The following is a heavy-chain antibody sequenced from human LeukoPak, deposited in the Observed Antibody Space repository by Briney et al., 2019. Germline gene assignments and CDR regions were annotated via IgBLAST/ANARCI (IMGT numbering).Heavy chain of an antibody. Sequence: GRSLRLSCAASGFIFSSYGMHWVRQTPDKGLEWVAVIWYDGSKEYYADSVKGRFTISKDNSKNMLYLQMNSLRAEDTAVYYCVRDGGSGLDYWGQGTLVIVSS. CDR1: GFIFSSYG. CDR3: VRDGGSGLDY. D-gene: IGHD6-19*01. CDR2: IWYDGSKE. V-gene: IGHV3-33*01. J-gene: IGHJ4*02.